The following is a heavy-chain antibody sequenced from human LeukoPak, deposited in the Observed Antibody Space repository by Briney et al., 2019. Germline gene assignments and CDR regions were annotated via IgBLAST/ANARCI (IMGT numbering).Heavy chain of an antibody. V-gene: IGHV1-2*02. J-gene: IGHJ5*02. CDR1: DYTFIDYY. D-gene: IGHD6-13*01. CDR2: IDPNSGGP. Sequence: GASVKVSCKGSDYTFIDYYIHWVRQAPGQGLEWMGWIDPNSGGPHYAQKLQGRVTMTRDTSITTAYMELSGLTSDDTAVYYCARRLSTWSEGWFDPWGQGTLVIVSS. CDR3: ARRLSTWSEGWFDP.